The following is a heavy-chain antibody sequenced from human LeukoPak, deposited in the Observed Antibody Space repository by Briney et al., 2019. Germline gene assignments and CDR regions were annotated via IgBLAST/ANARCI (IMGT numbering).Heavy chain of an antibody. J-gene: IGHJ4*02. Sequence: GGSLRLSCAASGFTFSSYSMNWVRQAPGKGLEWVSSISSSSSYIYYADSVKGRFTISRDNSKSTLYLQMNSLRAEDTAVYYCASETTGATWGQGTLVTVSS. CDR2: ISSSSSYI. V-gene: IGHV3-21*01. D-gene: IGHD1-14*01. CDR3: ASETTGAT. CDR1: GFTFSSYS.